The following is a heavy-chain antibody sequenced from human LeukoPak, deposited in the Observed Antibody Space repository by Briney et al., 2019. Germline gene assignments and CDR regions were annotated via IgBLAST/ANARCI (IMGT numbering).Heavy chain of an antibody. CDR3: ARVGGTSDY. CDR2: INSDGSST. Sequence: GGPLRLSCAASGFTFSSYWMHWVRQAPGKGLVWVSRINSDGSSTSYADSVKGRFTIPRDTAKNTLYLQMNSLRAEDTAVYYCARVGGTSDYWGQGTLVTVSS. D-gene: IGHD6-25*01. J-gene: IGHJ4*02. V-gene: IGHV3-74*01. CDR1: GFTFSSYW.